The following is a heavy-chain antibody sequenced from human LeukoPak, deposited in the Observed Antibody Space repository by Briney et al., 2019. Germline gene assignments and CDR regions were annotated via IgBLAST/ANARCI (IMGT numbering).Heavy chain of an antibody. CDR1: GGSISSYY. CDR3: ARDRLDAFDI. CDR2: IYTSGSS. Sequence: SETLSLTCTVSGGSISSYYWSWIRQPAGKGLEWIGRIYTSGSSNCNPSLKSRVTMSVDTSKNQFSLKLSSVIAADTAVYYCARDRLDAFDIWGQGTMVTVSS. V-gene: IGHV4-4*07. J-gene: IGHJ3*02.